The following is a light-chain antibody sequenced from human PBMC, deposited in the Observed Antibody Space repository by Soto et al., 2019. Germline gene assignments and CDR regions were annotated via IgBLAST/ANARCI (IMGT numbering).Light chain of an antibody. CDR3: QQYNSFPWT. CDR1: QTISSW. CDR2: KAS. Sequence: DIQMTQSPSTLSGSVGDRVTITCRASQTISSWLAWYQQKPGKAPKLLIYKASTLKSGVPSRFSGSGSGTEFTLTISSLQPDDFATYYCQQYNSFPWTFGLGTKVDNK. V-gene: IGKV1-5*03. J-gene: IGKJ1*01.